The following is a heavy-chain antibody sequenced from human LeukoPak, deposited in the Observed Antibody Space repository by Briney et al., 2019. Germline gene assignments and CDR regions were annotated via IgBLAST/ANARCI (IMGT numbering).Heavy chain of an antibody. CDR3: ARVERYYYDSSGHSFDY. V-gene: IGHV4-31*03. D-gene: IGHD3-22*01. CDR2: IYYSGST. Sequence: SETLSLTCTVSGGSISSGGYYWSWIRQHPGKGLEWIGYIYYSGSTYYNPSLKSRVTISVDTSKNQFSLKLSSVTAADTAVYYCARVERYYYDSSGHSFDYWGQGTLVTVSS. J-gene: IGHJ4*02. CDR1: GGSISSGGYY.